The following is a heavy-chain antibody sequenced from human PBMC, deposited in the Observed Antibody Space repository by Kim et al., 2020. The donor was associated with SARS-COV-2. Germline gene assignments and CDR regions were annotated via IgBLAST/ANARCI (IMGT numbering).Heavy chain of an antibody. Sequence: GSLRLSCEVSGFSVSSHYMSWVRQAPGKGLEWVSVIYTAGSIHYADSVNGRFTTSRDSSKNTVYLHMNSLRAEDTALYYCARDLGKITDMWGQGTRVTVSS. V-gene: IGHV3-53*01. D-gene: IGHD3-10*01. CDR2: IYTAGSI. J-gene: IGHJ3*02. CDR1: GFSVSSHY. CDR3: ARDLGKITDM.